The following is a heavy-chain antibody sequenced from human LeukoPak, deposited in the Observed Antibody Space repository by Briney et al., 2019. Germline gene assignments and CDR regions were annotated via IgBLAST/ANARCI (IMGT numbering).Heavy chain of an antibody. Sequence: PGGSLRLSCTASGFTSCDYEINSVCDGPGEGLEWGSYIGSSGTTTSNADSVKGRFTISRDNVKNSLSLQMNTLRAEDTAVYYCARGGYSSGLDPFYYSYMDVWGKGTTVIVSS. J-gene: IGHJ6*03. V-gene: IGHV3-48*03. CDR2: IGSSGTTT. CDR3: ARGGYSSGLDPFYYSYMDV. CDR1: GFTSCDYE. D-gene: IGHD6-19*01.